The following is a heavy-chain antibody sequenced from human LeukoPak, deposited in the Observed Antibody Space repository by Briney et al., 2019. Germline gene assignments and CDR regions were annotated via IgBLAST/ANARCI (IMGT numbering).Heavy chain of an antibody. Sequence: SETLSLTCTVSGGSISSYYWSWIRQPAGKGLEWIGRIYTSGSTNYNPSLKSRVTMSVDTSKNQFSLKLSSVTAADTAVCYCAREGYSYGQYYFDYWGQGTLVTVSS. CDR1: GGSISSYY. CDR2: IYTSGST. D-gene: IGHD5-18*01. V-gene: IGHV4-4*07. J-gene: IGHJ4*02. CDR3: AREGYSYGQYYFDY.